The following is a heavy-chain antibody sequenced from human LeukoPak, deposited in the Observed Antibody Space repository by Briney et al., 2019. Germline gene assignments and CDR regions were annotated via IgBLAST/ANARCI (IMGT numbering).Heavy chain of an antibody. CDR3: ARDVYYYDSSGYSDY. CDR1: GGSISSYY. CDR2: IYTSGST. Sequence: SETLSLTCTVSGGSISSYYWSWVRQPAGKGLEWIGRIYTSGSTNYNPSLKSRVTTSVDTSKNQFSLKLSSVTTADTAIYYCARDVYYYDSSGYSDYWGQGTLVTVSS. V-gene: IGHV4-4*07. J-gene: IGHJ4*02. D-gene: IGHD3-22*01.